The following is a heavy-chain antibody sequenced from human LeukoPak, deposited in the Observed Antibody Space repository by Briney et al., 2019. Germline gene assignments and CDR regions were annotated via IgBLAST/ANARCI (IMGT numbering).Heavy chain of an antibody. CDR3: TTVRSY. J-gene: IGHJ4*02. Sequence: PGGSLRFSCVASGFTFSNTWMNWVRQAPGKGLEWVGRIMTKTAGGATDYAAPVKGRFTISRDDSKNTVYLQMNSLNTEDIAVYYCTTVRSYWGQGTLVTVSS. V-gene: IGHV3-15*01. CDR1: GFTFSNTW. CDR2: IMTKTAGGAT.